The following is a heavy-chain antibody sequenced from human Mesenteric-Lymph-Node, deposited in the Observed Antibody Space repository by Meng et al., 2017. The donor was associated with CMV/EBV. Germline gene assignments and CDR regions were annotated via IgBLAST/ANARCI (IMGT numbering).Heavy chain of an antibody. CDR1: AYTFTGYY. D-gene: IGHD3-22*01. CDR2: INPNNGAT. J-gene: IGHJ4*02. CDR3: ARIRNYDSSGYYY. Sequence: ASVKVSCKASAYTFTGYYMHWARQAPGQGLQWMGWINPNNGATNYAQKFQGRVTMTTDTSISTAYMDLTRLTSDDTAVYYCARIRNYDSSGYYYWGQGTLVTVSS. V-gene: IGHV1-2*02.